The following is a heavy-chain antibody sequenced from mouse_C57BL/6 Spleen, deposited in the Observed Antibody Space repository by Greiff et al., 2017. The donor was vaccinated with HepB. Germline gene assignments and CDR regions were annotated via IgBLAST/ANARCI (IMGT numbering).Heavy chain of an antibody. CDR2: INSDGGST. CDR1: EYEFPSHD. V-gene: IGHV5-2*01. J-gene: IGHJ1*03. D-gene: IGHD2-4*01. CDR3: ARQSDYDGYFDV. Sequence: DVMLVESGGGLVQPGESLKLSCESNEYEFPSHDMSWVRKTPEKRLELVAAINSDGGSTYYPDTMERRFIISRDNTKKTLYLQLSSLMSEDTALYYCARQSDYDGYFDVWGTGTTVTVSS.